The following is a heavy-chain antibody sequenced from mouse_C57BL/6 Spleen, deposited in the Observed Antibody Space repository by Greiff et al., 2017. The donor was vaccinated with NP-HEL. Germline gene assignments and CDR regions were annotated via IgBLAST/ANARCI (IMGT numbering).Heavy chain of an antibody. J-gene: IGHJ2*01. CDR3: ARDYGRGYFDD. CDR1: GYSFTSYY. CDR2: IYPGSGNT. V-gene: IGHV1-66*01. Sequence: VQLQQSGPELVKPGASVKISCKASGYSFTSYYIHWVKQRPGQGLEWIGWIYPGSGNTKYIEKFKGKATLTADTSSSTAYMQLSSLTSEDSAVYYCARDYGRGYFDDWGQGTTLTVSS. D-gene: IGHD1-1*01.